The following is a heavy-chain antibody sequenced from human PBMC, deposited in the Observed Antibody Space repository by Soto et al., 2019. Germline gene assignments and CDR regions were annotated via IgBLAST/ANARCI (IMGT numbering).Heavy chain of an antibody. J-gene: IGHJ6*03. CDR3: ARLLSVATILRYYYYMDV. Sequence: ASVKVSCKASGYTFTSYDINWVRQATGQGLEWMGWMNPNSGNTGYAQKFQGRVTMTRNTSISTAYMELSSLKSADTAVYYCARLLSVATILRYYYYMDVWGKGTTVTVSS. V-gene: IGHV1-8*01. CDR2: MNPNSGNT. CDR1: GYTFTSYD. D-gene: IGHD5-12*01.